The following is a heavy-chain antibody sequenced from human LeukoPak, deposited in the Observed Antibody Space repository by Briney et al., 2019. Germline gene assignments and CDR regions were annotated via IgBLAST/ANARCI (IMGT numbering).Heavy chain of an antibody. Sequence: ASVKVSCKASGYTFTSYGISWVRQAPGQGLEWMGWISAYNGNTNYAQKLQGRVTMTTVTSTSTAYMELRSLRSDDAAVYYCARPVDDYGDLRVFDIWGQGTMVPVSS. CDR2: ISAYNGNT. D-gene: IGHD4-17*01. CDR3: ARPVDDYGDLRVFDI. J-gene: IGHJ3*02. CDR1: GYTFTSYG. V-gene: IGHV1-18*01.